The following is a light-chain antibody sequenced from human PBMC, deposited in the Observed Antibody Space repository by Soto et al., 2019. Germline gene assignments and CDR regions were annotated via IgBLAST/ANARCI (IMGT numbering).Light chain of an antibody. CDR1: SSDVGTYSY. V-gene: IGLV2-11*01. CDR3: CSYAGGYTHAV. CDR2: DVS. J-gene: IGLJ2*01. Sequence: QSALTQPRSVSGPPGQSVSISCSGTSSDVGTYSYVSWYQQHPGKAPKLMIYDVSKRPSGVPDRFSGSKSGNTASLTISGLQAEDEADYYCCSYAGGYTHAVFGGGTKLTAL.